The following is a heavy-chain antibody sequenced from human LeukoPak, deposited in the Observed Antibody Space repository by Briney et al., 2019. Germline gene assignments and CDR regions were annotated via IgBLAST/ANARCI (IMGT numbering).Heavy chain of an antibody. J-gene: IGHJ4*02. V-gene: IGHV4-4*07. D-gene: IGHD6-13*01. CDR2: IYSTGST. CDR3: ARQIASAGTAGFDF. Sequence: SETLSLTCTVSGGSISSYYWSWIRQPAGKGLEWIGRIYSTGSTDYNPTLKSRVTMSVDTSKNQFSLRLRSVTAADTAVYYCARQIASAGTAGFDFWGQGALVTVSS. CDR1: GGSISSYY.